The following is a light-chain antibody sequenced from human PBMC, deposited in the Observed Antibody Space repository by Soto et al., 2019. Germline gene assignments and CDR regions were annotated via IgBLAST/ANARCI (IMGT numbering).Light chain of an antibody. CDR2: DAS. Sequence: EIGLTQSPGTVSLSPGERATLSSGATESVVSNYLAWYQLKPGQAPSLLIYDASSRATGIPDRFSGSGSGTEFTLTISSLQSEDFAVYYCQQYNNWPQTFGQGTNVDIK. CDR1: ESVVSN. CDR3: QQYNNWPQT. V-gene: IGKV3D-15*01. J-gene: IGKJ1*01.